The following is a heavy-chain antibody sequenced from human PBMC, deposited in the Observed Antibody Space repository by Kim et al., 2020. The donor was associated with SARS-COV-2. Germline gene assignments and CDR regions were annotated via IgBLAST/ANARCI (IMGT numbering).Heavy chain of an antibody. J-gene: IGHJ1*01. CDR3: ARARTWLALRTAEYFQH. CDR2: IIPIFGTA. D-gene: IGHD6-19*01. CDR1: GGTFSSYA. V-gene: IGHV1-69*13. Sequence: SVKVSCKASGGTFSSYAISWVRQAPGQGLEWMGGIIPIFGTANYAQKFQGRVTITADESTSTAYMELSSLRSEDTAVYYCARARTWLALRTAEYFQHWGQGTLVTVSS.